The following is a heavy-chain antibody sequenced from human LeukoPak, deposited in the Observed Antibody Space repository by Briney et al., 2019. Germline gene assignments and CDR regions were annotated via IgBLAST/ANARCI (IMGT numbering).Heavy chain of an antibody. Sequence: SETLSLTCTVSGGSISSYYWSWIRQPPGKGLEWIGYIYYSGSTNYNPSLKSRVTISVDTSKNQFSLKLSSVTAADTAVYYCARDFGSGYYYADDYWGQGTLVTVSS. CDR1: GGSISSYY. CDR3: ARDFGSGYYYADDY. D-gene: IGHD3-22*01. V-gene: IGHV4-59*12. CDR2: IYYSGST. J-gene: IGHJ4*02.